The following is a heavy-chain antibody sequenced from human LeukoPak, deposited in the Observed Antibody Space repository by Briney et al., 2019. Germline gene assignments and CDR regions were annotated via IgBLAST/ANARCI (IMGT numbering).Heavy chain of an antibody. J-gene: IGHJ5*02. V-gene: IGHV1-69*13. CDR3: ASGYCSSTSCYHFDP. CDR1: GGTFSSYA. CDR2: IIPIFGTA. Sequence: ASVKVSCKASGGTFSSYAISWVRQAPGQGLEWMGGIIPIFGTANYAQKFQGRVTITADESTSTAYMELRSLRSEDTAVYYCASGYCSSTSCYHFDPWGQGTLVTVSS. D-gene: IGHD2-2*01.